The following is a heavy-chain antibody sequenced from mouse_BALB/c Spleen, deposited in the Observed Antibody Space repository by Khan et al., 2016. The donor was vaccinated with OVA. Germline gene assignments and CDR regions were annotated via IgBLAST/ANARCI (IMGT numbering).Heavy chain of an antibody. CDR1: GFSLTGYG. D-gene: IGHD2-9*01. Sequence: QVQLKQSGPGLVAPSQSLYITCTVSGFSLTGYGVNWVRQPPGKGLEWLGMIWGDGNKDYNSALNSRLSISKDNSEGQVFLKMNSLQTDYTARYYCASAYYGNDREAMDYWGQGTSVTVSS. CDR2: IWGDGNK. J-gene: IGHJ4*01. V-gene: IGHV2-6-7*01. CDR3: ASAYYGNDREAMDY.